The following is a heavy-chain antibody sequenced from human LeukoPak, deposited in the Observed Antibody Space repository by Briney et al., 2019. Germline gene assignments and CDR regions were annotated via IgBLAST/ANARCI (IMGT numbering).Heavy chain of an antibody. CDR3: ARDRVVAPYYFDY. Sequence: GGSLRLSCAASGFTFRSYTMNWVRQAPGKGLEWVSSISSSSSYIYYADSMKGRFTISRGNAKNSLYLQMNSLRAEDTPVYYCARDRVVAPYYFDYWGQGTLVTVSS. V-gene: IGHV3-21*01. D-gene: IGHD5-12*01. CDR2: ISSSSSYI. J-gene: IGHJ4*02. CDR1: GFTFRSYT.